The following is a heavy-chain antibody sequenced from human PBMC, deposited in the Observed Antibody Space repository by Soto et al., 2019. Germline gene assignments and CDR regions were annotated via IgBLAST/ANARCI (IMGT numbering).Heavy chain of an antibody. J-gene: IGHJ6*03. Sequence: PGGSLRLSCAASGFTFSDYYMSWIRQAPGKGLEWVSYISSSSYTNYADSVKGRFTISRDNAKNTLYLQMNSLRAEDTAVYYCASAPGYSTSRLDFWGNGTTVSV. V-gene: IGHV3-11*06. CDR2: ISSSSYT. D-gene: IGHD1-26*01. CDR3: ASAPGYSTSRLDF. CDR1: GFTFSDYY.